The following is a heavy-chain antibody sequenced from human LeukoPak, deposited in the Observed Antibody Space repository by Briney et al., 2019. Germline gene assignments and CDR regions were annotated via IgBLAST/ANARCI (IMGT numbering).Heavy chain of an antibody. Sequence: KTSETLSLTCTVSGYSVSSGFYWGWIRQPPGKGLEWIGSMYHSGSTYYNPSLKSRVTISIDTSKNQFSLKLSSVTAADTAVYYCARGEMATIPFDYWGQGTLVTVSS. V-gene: IGHV4-38-2*02. CDR2: MYHSGST. J-gene: IGHJ4*02. CDR1: GYSVSSGFY. CDR3: ARGEMATIPFDY. D-gene: IGHD5-24*01.